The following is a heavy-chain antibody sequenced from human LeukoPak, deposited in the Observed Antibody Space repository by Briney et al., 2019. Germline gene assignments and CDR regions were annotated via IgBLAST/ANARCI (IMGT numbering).Heavy chain of an antibody. CDR1: ELTFSTYS. D-gene: IGHD2-15*01. V-gene: IGHV3-48*01. J-gene: IGHJ5*02. CDR3: ARATQPGFDP. Sequence: PGGSLRLSCGASELTFSTYSMNWVRQAPGKGLEWVSYISSDSGARYYADSVKGRFTISRDNAKNSLYLQMNSLRAEDTAVYYCARATQPGFDPWGQGTLVTVSS. CDR2: ISSDSGAR.